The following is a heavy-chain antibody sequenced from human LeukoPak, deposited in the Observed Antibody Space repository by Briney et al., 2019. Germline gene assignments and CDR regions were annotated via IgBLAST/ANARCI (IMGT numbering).Heavy chain of an antibody. CDR3: ARDKGTVATYYYYYMDV. CDR2: ISAHNGNT. D-gene: IGHD6-19*01. V-gene: IGHV1-18*01. J-gene: IGHJ6*03. Sequence: ASVKVSCKASGYTFNSYGISWVRQAPGQGLEWMGWISAHNGNTNYKEKVQGRVTMTTDTSTSTAYMELRSLRSDDTAVYYCARDKGTVATYYYYYMDVWGKGTTVTVSS. CDR1: GYTFNSYG.